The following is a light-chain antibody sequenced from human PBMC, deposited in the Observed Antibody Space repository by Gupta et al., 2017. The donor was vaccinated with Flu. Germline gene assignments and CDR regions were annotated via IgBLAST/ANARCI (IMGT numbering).Light chain of an antibody. V-gene: IGLV1-51*02. Sequence: QPVFTQPPSVSAAHGQTVPFFCSGSSSTVGNNYVSWFQQLPGTAPKLLIFEDNKRPSGIPDRFSGSKSGTSATLGITGLQTGDEADYYCGAWDGSLGVWVFGGGTKLTVL. CDR1: SSTVGNNY. CDR3: GAWDGSLGVWV. CDR2: EDN. J-gene: IGLJ3*02.